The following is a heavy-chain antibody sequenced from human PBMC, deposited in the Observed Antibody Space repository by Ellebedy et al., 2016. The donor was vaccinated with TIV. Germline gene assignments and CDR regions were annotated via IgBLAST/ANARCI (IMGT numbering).Heavy chain of an antibody. CDR3: ARGEALVSRGYYYYYYGMDV. CDR2: IYTSGST. CDR1: GGSISSYY. D-gene: IGHD4-23*01. Sequence: SETLSLTCTVSGGSISSYYWSWIRQPAGKGLEWIGRIYTSGSTNYNPSLKSRVTMSVDTSKNQFSLKLSSVTAADTAVYYCARGEALVSRGYYYYYYGMDVWGQGTTVTVSS. J-gene: IGHJ6*02. V-gene: IGHV4-4*07.